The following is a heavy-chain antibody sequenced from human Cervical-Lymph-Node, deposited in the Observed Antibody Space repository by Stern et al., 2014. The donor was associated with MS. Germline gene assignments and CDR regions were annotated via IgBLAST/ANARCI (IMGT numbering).Heavy chain of an antibody. CDR1: GGTFSSYA. V-gene: IGHV1-69*01. CDR2: IIPIFGTA. D-gene: IGHD2/OR15-2a*01. Sequence: QMQLVQSGAEVKKPGSSVKVSCKASGGTFSSYAINWVRQAPGQGPEWMGGIIPIFGTANYARKFQGRVTITADESTATAYMELSSLRSEDTAVYYCARDSRHYDTTFYFDSWGQGTLVTVSS. J-gene: IGHJ4*02. CDR3: ARDSRHYDTTFYFDS.